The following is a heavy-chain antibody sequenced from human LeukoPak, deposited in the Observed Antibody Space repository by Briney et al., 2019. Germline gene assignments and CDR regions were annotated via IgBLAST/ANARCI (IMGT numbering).Heavy chain of an antibody. D-gene: IGHD6-13*01. J-gene: IGHJ5*02. CDR2: IIPIFGTA. V-gene: IGHV1-69*05. Sequence: SVKASCKASGGTFSSYAISWVRQAPGQGLEWMGGIIPIFGTANYAQKFQGRVTITTDESTSTAYMELSSLRSEDTAVYYCARDNSAAGTGWFDPWGQGTLVTVSS. CDR3: ARDNSAAGTGWFDP. CDR1: GGTFSSYA.